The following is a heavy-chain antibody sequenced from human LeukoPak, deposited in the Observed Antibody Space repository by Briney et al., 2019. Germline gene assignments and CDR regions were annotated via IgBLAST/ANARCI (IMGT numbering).Heavy chain of an antibody. Sequence: SETLSLTCAVYGGSFSGYYWSWIRQPPGKGLEWIGEINHSGSTNYNPSLKSRVTISVDTSKNQFSLKLSSVTAADTAFYYCARVAGYYDSNGYYYYLGFDIWGHGTMVTVSS. CDR3: ARVAGYYDSNGYYYYLGFDI. CDR2: INHSGST. CDR1: GGSFSGYY. J-gene: IGHJ3*02. V-gene: IGHV4-34*01. D-gene: IGHD3-22*01.